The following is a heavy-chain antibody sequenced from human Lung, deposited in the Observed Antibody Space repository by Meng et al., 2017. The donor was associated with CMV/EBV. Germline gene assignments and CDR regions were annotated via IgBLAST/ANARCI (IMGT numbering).Heavy chain of an antibody. CDR2: TYYRSKWYH. Sequence: VQLRQSGPGLVKPSQTLSLPCAISGDIVSSNSAAWHWIRQSPSRGLEWLGRTYYRSKWYHEYAVSVKSRITISPDTPKNQFSLQLNSMTPEDTAVYYCARGINGGCGDWGQGTLGHRLL. CDR3: ARGINGGCGD. V-gene: IGHV6-1*01. J-gene: IGHJ4*02. D-gene: IGHD4-23*01. CDR1: GDIVSSNSAA.